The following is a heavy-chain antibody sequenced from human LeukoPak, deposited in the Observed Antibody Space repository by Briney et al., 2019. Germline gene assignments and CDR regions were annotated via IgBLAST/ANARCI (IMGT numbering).Heavy chain of an antibody. V-gene: IGHV3-15*01. D-gene: IGHD2-15*01. CDR1: GLTFSNAW. J-gene: IGHJ4*02. Sequence: GESLRLSCAGSGLTFSNAWMNWVRQAPGKGLDWLGRIKSRPDGGTTDYAAPVKGRFTISRDDSKNTVYLQMNSLKIEDTAVYFCSTGGYYFDYWGQGSLVTVSS. CDR2: IKSRPDGGTT. CDR3: STGGYYFDY.